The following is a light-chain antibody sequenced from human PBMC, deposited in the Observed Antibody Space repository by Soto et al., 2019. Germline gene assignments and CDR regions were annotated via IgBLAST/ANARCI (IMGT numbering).Light chain of an antibody. J-gene: IGKJ5*01. CDR2: STF. CDR1: QTIASRY. V-gene: IGKV3-20*01. Sequence: EIVLTQSPGTLSLSPGERATLSCRASQTIASRYLAWYQHQPGQAPRLLIYSTFARAPGIPDRFSGGGSGPDFTLTISRLAREDFAVYYCQQDDTSPPTFCQGTRRDI. CDR3: QQDDTSPPT.